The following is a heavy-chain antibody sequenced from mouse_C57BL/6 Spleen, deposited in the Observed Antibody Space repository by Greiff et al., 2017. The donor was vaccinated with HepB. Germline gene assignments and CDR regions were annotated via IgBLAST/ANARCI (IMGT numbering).Heavy chain of an antibody. J-gene: IGHJ4*01. CDR2: INPYNGGT. CDR1: GYTFTDYY. Sequence: EVKVVESGPVLVKPGASVKMSCKASGYTFTDYYMNWVKQSHGKSLEWIGVINPYNGGTSYNQKFKGKATLTVDKSSSTAYMELNSLTSEDSAVYYCARSGRGDYAMDYWGQGTSVTVSS. CDR3: ARSGRGDYAMDY. V-gene: IGHV1-19*01.